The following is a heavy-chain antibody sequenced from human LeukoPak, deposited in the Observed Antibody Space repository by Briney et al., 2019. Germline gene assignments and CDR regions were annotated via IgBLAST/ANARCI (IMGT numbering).Heavy chain of an antibody. J-gene: IGHJ4*02. CDR3: ATGKDRSGYYYSLDY. CDR1: GGTFSSYA. V-gene: IGHV1-69*13. CDR2: IIPIFGP. Sequence: SVKVSRKASGGTFSSYAISWVRQAPGQGLEWIGGIIPIFGPNYAQKFQGRATISADLATATAYMELSSLTSEDTSVYYCATGKDRSGYYYSLDYWGQGTLVAVSS. D-gene: IGHD3-22*01.